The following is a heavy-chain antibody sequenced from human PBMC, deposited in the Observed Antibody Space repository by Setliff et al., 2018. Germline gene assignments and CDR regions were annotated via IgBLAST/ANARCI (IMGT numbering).Heavy chain of an antibody. J-gene: IGHJ3*02. CDR2: INPSGGST. V-gene: IGHV1-46*01. CDR1: GYTFTSYY. Sequence: ASVKVSCKASGYTFTSYYMHWVRQAPGQGLEWMGIINPSGGSTNYAQKFQGRVTITADKSTSTAYMELSSLRSEDTAVYYCAISTIFGVVSPTPDAFDIWGQGTMVTVSS. D-gene: IGHD3-3*01. CDR3: AISTIFGVVSPTPDAFDI.